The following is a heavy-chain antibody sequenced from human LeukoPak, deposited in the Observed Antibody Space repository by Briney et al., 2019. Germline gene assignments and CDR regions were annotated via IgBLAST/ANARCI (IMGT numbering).Heavy chain of an antibody. CDR2: ISYDGSNK. Sequence: GRSLRLSCAASGFTFSSYAMHWVRQAPGKGLEWVAVISYDGSNKYYADSVKGRFTISRDNSKNTLYLQMNSLRAEDTAVYYCANSGYGISWSQGTLVTVSS. CDR3: ANSGYGIS. D-gene: IGHD2-15*01. V-gene: IGHV3-30*04. J-gene: IGHJ5*02. CDR1: GFTFSSYA.